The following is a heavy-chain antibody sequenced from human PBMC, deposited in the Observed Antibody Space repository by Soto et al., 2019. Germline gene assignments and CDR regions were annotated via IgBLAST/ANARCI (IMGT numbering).Heavy chain of an antibody. V-gene: IGHV3-23*01. CDR3: AKDVYDYYDSSGLNDAFDI. J-gene: IGHJ3*02. Sequence: GGSLRLSCAASGFTFSSYAMSWLSQDPGKGLEWVSAISGSRGSTYYADSVKGRFTISRDNPKNTLHLQMNSLRAEDTAVYYCAKDVYDYYDSSGLNDAFDIWGQGTMVTVSS. CDR2: ISGSRGST. D-gene: IGHD3-22*01. CDR1: GFTFSSYA.